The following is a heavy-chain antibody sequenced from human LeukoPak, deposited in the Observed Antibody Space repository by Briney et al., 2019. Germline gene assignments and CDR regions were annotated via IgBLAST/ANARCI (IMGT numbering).Heavy chain of an antibody. V-gene: IGHV1-46*01. D-gene: IGHD2-8*01. CDR1: GYTFTSYY. Sequence: ASVRVSCKASGYTFTSYYMHWVRQAPGQGLEWMGIINPSGGSTSYAQKFQGRVTMARDMSTSTVYMELSSLRPEDTAVYYCARDYCTNGVCSVFDYWGQGTLVTVSS. J-gene: IGHJ4*02. CDR2: INPSGGST. CDR3: ARDYCTNGVCSVFDY.